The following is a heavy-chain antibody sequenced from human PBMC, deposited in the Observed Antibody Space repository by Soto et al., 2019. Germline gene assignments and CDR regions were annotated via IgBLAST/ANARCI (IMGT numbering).Heavy chain of an antibody. V-gene: IGHV3-30*18. CDR2: ISYDGSNK. Sequence: GGSLRLSCAASGFTFSSYGMHWVRQAPGKGLEWVAVISYDGSNKYYADSVKGRFTISRDNSKNTLYLQMNSLRAEDTAVYYCAKLGVKYSSYYYYGMDVWGQGTTVTVSS. J-gene: IGHJ6*02. CDR3: AKLGVKYSSYYYYGMDV. CDR1: GFTFSSYG. D-gene: IGHD6-6*01.